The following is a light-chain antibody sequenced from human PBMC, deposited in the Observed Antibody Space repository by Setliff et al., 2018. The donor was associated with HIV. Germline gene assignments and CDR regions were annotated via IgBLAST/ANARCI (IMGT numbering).Light chain of an antibody. CDR3: SSYTSSSTLV. V-gene: IGLV2-14*03. J-gene: IGLJ1*01. CDR1: SSDIAIYNF. CDR2: DVS. Sequence: QSALTQPASVSGSPGQSITISCTGTSSDIAIYNFVSWYQHHPGKAPKLITYDVSNRPSGVSNRFSGSKSGNTASLTISGLQAEDEADYYCSSYTSSSTLVFGTGTKVTVL.